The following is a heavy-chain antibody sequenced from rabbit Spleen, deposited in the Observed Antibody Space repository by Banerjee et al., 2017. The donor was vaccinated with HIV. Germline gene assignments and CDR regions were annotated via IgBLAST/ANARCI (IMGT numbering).Heavy chain of an antibody. CDR2: IDAGSSGFT. D-gene: IGHD3-3*01. Sequence: QSLEESGGGLVKPGASLTLTCTASGFSFSSSSYMCWVRQAPGKGLEWIACIDAGSSGFTYFATWAKGRFTCSKTSSTTVTLQMTRLTAADTATYFCARGDSTSISAWSFVLWGPGTLVTVS. J-gene: IGHJ6*01. V-gene: IGHV1S40*01. CDR1: GFSFSSSSY. CDR3: ARGDSTSISAWSFVL.